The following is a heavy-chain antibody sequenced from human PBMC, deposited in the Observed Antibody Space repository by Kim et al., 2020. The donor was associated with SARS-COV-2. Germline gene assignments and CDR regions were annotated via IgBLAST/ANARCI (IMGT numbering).Heavy chain of an antibody. CDR3: ARDRYGGNSAAMDV. CDR2: IRYDGSNK. CDR1: GFTFSGYG. J-gene: IGHJ6*02. V-gene: IGHV3-33*01. Sequence: GGSLRLSCAASGFTFSGYGMHWVRQAPGEGLEWVAVIRYDGSNKYYVDSVKGRFTISRDNSKNTLYLQMNSLRVEDTAVYYCARDRYGGNSAAMDVWGLGTTVTVSS. D-gene: IGHD4-17*01.